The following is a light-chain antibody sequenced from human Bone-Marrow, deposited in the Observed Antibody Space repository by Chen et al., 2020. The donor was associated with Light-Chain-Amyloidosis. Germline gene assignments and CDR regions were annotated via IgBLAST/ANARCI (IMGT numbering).Light chain of an antibody. Sequence: SYVLTPPSSVSVAPGQTATLACGGNNIESTSVHWYQQTPGQAPLLVVYDDSDRPSGIPERLSGSNAGNTATLTISRVEAGDEADYYCQVWDRSSDRPVFGGGTKLTVL. J-gene: IGLJ3*02. CDR1: NIESTS. CDR2: DDS. CDR3: QVWDRSSDRPV. V-gene: IGLV3-21*02.